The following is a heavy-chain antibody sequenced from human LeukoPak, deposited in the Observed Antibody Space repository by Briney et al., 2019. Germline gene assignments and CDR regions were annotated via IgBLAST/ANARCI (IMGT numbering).Heavy chain of an antibody. Sequence: GGSLRLSYAASGFTFTDYTMNWVRQAPGMGLEWVSSISSTSGFIYYADSVKGRFTISRDNAKNSLYLQMNSLRAENTALYFCARGNDFDYWGQGTVVTVSS. CDR1: GFTFTDYT. V-gene: IGHV3-21*01. CDR3: ARGNDFDY. J-gene: IGHJ4*02. D-gene: IGHD1-1*01. CDR2: ISSTSGFI.